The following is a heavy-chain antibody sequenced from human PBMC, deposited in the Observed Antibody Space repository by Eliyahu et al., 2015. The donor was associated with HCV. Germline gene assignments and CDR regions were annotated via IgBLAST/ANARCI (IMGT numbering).Heavy chain of an antibody. Sequence: QVQLQESGPGLVKPSXTLSLTCTVSGGSXPTXXXXWIRQPPGKGLEWIGYIHYSGSTNYNPSLKSRVTISVDTSKNQFSLNLTSVTAADTAVYYCASGGGGIAVAGTGGWFDPWGQGTLVTVSS. CDR1: GGSXPTXX. V-gene: IGHV4-59*01. CDR2: IHYSGST. D-gene: IGHD6-19*01. J-gene: IGHJ5*02. CDR3: ASGGGGIAVAGTGGWFDP.